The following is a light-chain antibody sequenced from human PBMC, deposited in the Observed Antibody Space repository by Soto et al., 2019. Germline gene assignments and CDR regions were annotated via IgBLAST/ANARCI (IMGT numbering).Light chain of an antibody. CDR1: SSNIGGNA. CDR2: SNN. CDR3: AAWDDSLSGYV. J-gene: IGLJ1*01. V-gene: IGLV1-44*01. Sequence: QSVLTQPPSASGTPGQRVTISCSGSSSNIGGNAGNWYQQLPGTTPKRLIYSNNQRPSGVPDRFSCSKSGTSASLAISGLQSEDEADYYCAAWDDSLSGYVFGTGPQLTVL.